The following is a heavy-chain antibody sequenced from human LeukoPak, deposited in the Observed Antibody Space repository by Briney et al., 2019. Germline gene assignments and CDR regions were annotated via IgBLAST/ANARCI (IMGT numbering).Heavy chain of an antibody. J-gene: IGHJ4*02. D-gene: IGHD6-19*01. V-gene: IGHV3-74*01. Sequence: GGSLRLSCTASGFSLISYWMHWVRQTPGKGLESVSRINTDGTVTTYADSVKGRFTVSRDNADNTMFLQMNSVRDEDTAVYYCATKQWLAPPPDSWGQGTPVTVSS. CDR1: GFSLISYW. CDR2: INTDGTVT. CDR3: ATKQWLAPPPDS.